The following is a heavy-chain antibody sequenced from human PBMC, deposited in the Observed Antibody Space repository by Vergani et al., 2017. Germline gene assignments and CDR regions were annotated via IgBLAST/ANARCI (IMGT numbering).Heavy chain of an antibody. CDR2: ISYDGTQK. CDR3: ATKSDGTPGWQIGYFIERVQRAILAVCSP. Sequence: QVHLVESGGGVVQPGRSLRLSCVVSGFTSSYYGMHWVRQAPGKGLEWVAVISYDGTQKYYADSVKGRFTISKDNSKSTLYLQMNSLGTEDTAVYYCATKSDGTPGWQIGYFIERVQRAILAVCSPW. CDR1: GFTSSYYG. J-gene: IGHJ5*02. D-gene: IGHD1-1*01. V-gene: IGHV3-30*03.